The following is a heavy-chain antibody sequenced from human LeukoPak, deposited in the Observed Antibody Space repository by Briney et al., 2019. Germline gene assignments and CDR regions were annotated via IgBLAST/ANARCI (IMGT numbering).Heavy chain of an antibody. CDR2: IIPIFGIA. Sequence: SVKVSCKASGGTFSSYAISWVRQAPGQGLEWMGRIIPIFGIANYAQKFQGRVTITADKSTSTAYMELSSLRSEDTAVYYCARGTQLERRGAFDIWGQGTMVTVSS. CDR3: ARGTQLERRGAFDI. J-gene: IGHJ3*02. CDR1: GGTFSSYA. V-gene: IGHV1-69*04. D-gene: IGHD1-1*01.